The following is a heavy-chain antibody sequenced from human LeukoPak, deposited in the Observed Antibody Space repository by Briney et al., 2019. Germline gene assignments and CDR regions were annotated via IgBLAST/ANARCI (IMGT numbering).Heavy chain of an antibody. CDR2: ISYDGSNK. Sequence: GGSPRLSCAASGFTFSSYGMHWVRQAPGKGLEWVAVISYDGSNKYYADSVKGRFTTSRDNSKNTLYLQMNSLRAEDTAVYYCAKVTTSVSPFDYWGQGTLVTVSS. CDR3: AKVTTSVSPFDY. D-gene: IGHD4-11*01. V-gene: IGHV3-30*18. J-gene: IGHJ4*02. CDR1: GFTFSSYG.